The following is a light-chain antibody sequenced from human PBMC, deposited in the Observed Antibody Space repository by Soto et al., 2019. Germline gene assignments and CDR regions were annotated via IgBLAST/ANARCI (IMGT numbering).Light chain of an antibody. Sequence: EIVLTQSPGTLSLSPGERATLSCRASQSVSSSYLAWYQQKPGQAPRLLIYGTSGRATGIPDRFSGSGSGTDFTLTISRLEPEDFAVYYCQQYGSSITFGQGIRLEIK. CDR1: QSVSSSY. CDR3: QQYGSSIT. J-gene: IGKJ5*01. CDR2: GTS. V-gene: IGKV3-20*01.